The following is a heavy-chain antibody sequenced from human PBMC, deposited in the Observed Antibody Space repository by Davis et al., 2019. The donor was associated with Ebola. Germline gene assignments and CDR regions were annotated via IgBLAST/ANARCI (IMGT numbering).Heavy chain of an antibody. CDR1: GFTFSSYW. J-gene: IGHJ4*02. CDR2: ISSSGSTI. V-gene: IGHV3-48*04. D-gene: IGHD3-3*01. Sequence: GGSLRLSCAASGFTFSSYWMNWVRQAPGKGLEWVSYISSSGSTIYYADSVKGRFTISRDNAKNSLYLQMNSLRAEDTAVYYCAKNYDFWSGYGSDYWGQGTLVTVSS. CDR3: AKNYDFWSGYGSDY.